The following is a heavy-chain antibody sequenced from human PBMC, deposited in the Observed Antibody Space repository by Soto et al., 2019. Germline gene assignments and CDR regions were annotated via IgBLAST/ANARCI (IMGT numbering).Heavy chain of an antibody. V-gene: IGHV1-69*06. CDR1: GDTFTKYA. CDR2: IVPVFGTL. CDR3: AGVASCSTWYYFDY. D-gene: IGHD2-15*01. J-gene: IGHJ4*02. Sequence: QLQLVQSGAEVKKPGSSVRVSCKASGDTFTKYAISWLRQAPGQGLEWMGGIVPVFGTLNHAQRFKGRVTITADKSTSTSYVELTSLTAEDTAVYYCAGVASCSTWYYFDYWGQGTLVTVSS.